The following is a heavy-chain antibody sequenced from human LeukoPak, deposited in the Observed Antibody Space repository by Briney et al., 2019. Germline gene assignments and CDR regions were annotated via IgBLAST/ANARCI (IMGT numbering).Heavy chain of an antibody. CDR3: AKSGYPGYYYMDV. CDR2: ISGSGGST. D-gene: IGHD5-12*01. J-gene: IGHJ6*03. Sequence: AGGSLRLSCAASGFTFSNAWMSWVRQAPGRGLEWVSAISGSGGSTYYADSVKGRFTISRDNSKNSLYLQMNSLRAEDTAIYYCAKSGYPGYYYMDVWGIGTTVTISS. V-gene: IGHV3-23*01. CDR1: GFTFSNAW.